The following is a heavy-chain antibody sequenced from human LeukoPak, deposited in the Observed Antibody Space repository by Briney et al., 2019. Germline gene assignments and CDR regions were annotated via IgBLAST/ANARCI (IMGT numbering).Heavy chain of an antibody. J-gene: IGHJ2*01. CDR1: GCTFSTYA. CDR2: ISDSGANT. V-gene: IGHV3-23*01. CDR3: AKSMTLQWRGFFDL. Sequence: GGSLRLSCAASGCTFSTYAMSWVRQAPGKGLEWVSTISDSGANTYYADSVRGRFTISRDNSKNTLDLQKNSLRADDTAIYYCAKSMTLQWRGFFDLWGRGTHVTVSS. D-gene: IGHD6-19*01.